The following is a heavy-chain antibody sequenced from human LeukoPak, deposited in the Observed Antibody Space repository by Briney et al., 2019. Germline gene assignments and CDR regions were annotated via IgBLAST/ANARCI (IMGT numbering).Heavy chain of an antibody. V-gene: IGHV3-30*02. Sequence: PGGSLRLSCGGSGFTFSNHGMYWVRQAPGKGLEWVAFTRYDESIKTYADSVKGRFTISRDNSKDTPYLQMNSLRPEDTAVYYCARDPGLGRWLQFRCFDYWGQGTLVTVSS. D-gene: IGHD5-24*01. CDR2: TRYDESIK. CDR1: GFTFSNHG. J-gene: IGHJ4*02. CDR3: ARDPGLGRWLQFRCFDY.